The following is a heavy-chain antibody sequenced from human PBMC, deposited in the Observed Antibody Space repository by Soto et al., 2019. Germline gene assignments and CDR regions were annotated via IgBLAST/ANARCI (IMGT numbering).Heavy chain of an antibody. Sequence: QVQLQESGPGLVKPSQTLSLTCTVSGGSISSGDYYWSWIRQPPGKGLEWIGYIYYSGSTYYNPSLKSRVTISVDTSKNQFSLKLISVTAADTAVYYCARAWYSVRLRFLEWSKGGRRFDPWGQGTLVTVSS. CDR3: ARAWYSVRLRFLEWSKGGRRFDP. J-gene: IGHJ5*02. CDR1: GGSISSGDYY. D-gene: IGHD3-3*01. V-gene: IGHV4-30-4*01. CDR2: IYYSGST.